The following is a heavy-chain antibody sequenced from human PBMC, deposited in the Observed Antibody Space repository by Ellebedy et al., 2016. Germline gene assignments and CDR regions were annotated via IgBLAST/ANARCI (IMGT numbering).Heavy chain of an antibody. V-gene: IGHV1-69*04. D-gene: IGHD3-3*01. CDR2: IIPILGIP. Sequence: ASVKVSCKASGGTFSSYAISWVRQAPGQGLEWMGRIIPILGIPNYAQKFQGRVPFTADKSTSTAYMELSSLRSEDTAVFYCARESPNLEWLLNGMDVWGQGTTVSVSS. CDR1: GGTFSSYA. CDR3: ARESPNLEWLLNGMDV. J-gene: IGHJ6*02.